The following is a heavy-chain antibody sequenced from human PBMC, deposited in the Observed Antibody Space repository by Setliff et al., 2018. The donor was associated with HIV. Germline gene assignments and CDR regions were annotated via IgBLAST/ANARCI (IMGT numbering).Heavy chain of an antibody. CDR1: SKSFSNSY. J-gene: IGHJ4*02. CDR2: VNHIGGT. V-gene: IGHV4-34*01. Sequence: SETLSLTCAVYSKSFSNSYWTWIRQPPGKGLEWMGEVNHIGGTNYNPSLKSRVSMSVDTYKSQFSLNLTSVTAADTAVYYCARGRDDAWELSDRWGQGTLVTVSS. D-gene: IGHD1-26*01. CDR3: ARGRDDAWELSDR.